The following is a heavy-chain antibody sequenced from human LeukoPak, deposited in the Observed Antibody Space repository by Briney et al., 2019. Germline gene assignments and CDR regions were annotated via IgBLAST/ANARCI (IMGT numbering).Heavy chain of an antibody. CDR2: INGDGGDT. CDR1: GFTFSTYW. Sequence: PGESLRLSCAASGFTFSTYWMHWVRQAPGKGLVWVARINGDGGDTNHADSVKGRFTISRDNARNTVYLQVNCLRAEDTAVYYCARGWVPSDITLKWGQRTIVTVSS. D-gene: IGHD3-22*01. V-gene: IGHV3-74*01. J-gene: IGHJ3*01. CDR3: ARGWVPSDITLK.